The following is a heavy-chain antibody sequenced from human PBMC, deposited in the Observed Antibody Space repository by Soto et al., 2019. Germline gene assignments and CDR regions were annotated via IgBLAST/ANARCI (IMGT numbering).Heavy chain of an antibody. V-gene: IGHV1-46*01. CDR3: ARDAVTMVRGVIIGYNWFDP. D-gene: IGHD3-10*01. CDR2: INPSGGST. CDR1: GYTFTSYY. J-gene: IGHJ5*02. Sequence: QVQLVQSGAEVKKPGASVKVSCKASGYTFTSYYMHWVRQAPGQGLEWMGIINPSGGSTSYAQKFQGRVTMTRDTSTSTVYMELSSLRSEDTAVYYCARDAVTMVRGVIIGYNWFDPWGQGTLVTVSS.